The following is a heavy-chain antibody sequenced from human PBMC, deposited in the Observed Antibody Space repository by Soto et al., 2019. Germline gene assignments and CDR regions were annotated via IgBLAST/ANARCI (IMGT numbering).Heavy chain of an antibody. J-gene: IGHJ6*02. CDR3: ARDSFNYYYGMDV. V-gene: IGHV4-30-4*01. CDR2: IYYDGVT. CDR1: GGSISSHDYH. Sequence: PSETLSLTCTVSGGSISSHDYHWSWIRQPPGKGLEWIGYIYYDGVTYYNPSLKSRLTMSLDMSKNQFSLKLTSVTAADTAVYYCARDSFNYYYGMDVWGQGTPATVSS.